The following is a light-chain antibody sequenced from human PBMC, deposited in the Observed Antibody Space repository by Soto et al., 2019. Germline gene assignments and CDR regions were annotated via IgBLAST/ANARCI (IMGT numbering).Light chain of an antibody. Sequence: QSVLTQPRSVSGSPGQSVTISCTGTSSDVGGYNYVSWYQQHPGKAPKLMIYDVSKRPSGVPSRFSGSKSGNTASLTISWLQADDEADYYCCSYAGSYTFYVFGTGTKVTVL. CDR3: CSYAGSYTFYV. J-gene: IGLJ1*01. CDR2: DVS. CDR1: SSDVGGYNY. V-gene: IGLV2-11*01.